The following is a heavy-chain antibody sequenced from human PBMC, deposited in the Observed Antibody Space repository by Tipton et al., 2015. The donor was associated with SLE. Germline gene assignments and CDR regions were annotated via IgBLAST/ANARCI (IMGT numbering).Heavy chain of an antibody. D-gene: IGHD2-8*02. CDR2: INHSGST. CDR1: GGSFSDYF. V-gene: IGHV4-34*01. J-gene: IGHJ6*02. CDR3: ARRTPRRVVKYVCFGGVCHRRYSCVMDV. Sequence: TLSLTCAVYGGSFSDYFWTWIRQPPGKGLEWIGEINHSGSTNYNPSLKGRVAISVDTTKNQFSLRLASVTAADTAVYYCARRTPRRVVKYVCFGGVCHRRYSCVMDVWGQGITGAVSS.